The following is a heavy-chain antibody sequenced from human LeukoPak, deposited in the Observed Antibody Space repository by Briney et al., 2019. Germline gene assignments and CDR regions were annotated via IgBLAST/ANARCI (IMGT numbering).Heavy chain of an antibody. D-gene: IGHD1-26*01. J-gene: IGHJ4*02. CDR3: ARPGPGGAADY. CDR2: IYYSGST. Sequence: KSSETLSLTCTVSGGSISSSSYYWGWIRQPPGKGLEWIGSIYYSGSTYYNPSLKSRVTISVDTSKNQFSLKLSSVTAADTAVYYCARPGPGGAADYWGQGTLVTVSS. V-gene: IGHV4-39*01. CDR1: GGSISSSSYY.